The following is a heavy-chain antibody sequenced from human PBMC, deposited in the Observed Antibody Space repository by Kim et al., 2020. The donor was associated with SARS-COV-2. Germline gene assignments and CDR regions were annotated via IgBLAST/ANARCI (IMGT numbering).Heavy chain of an antibody. CDR3: ARGLAAAGIHFDY. D-gene: IGHD6-13*01. CDR2: ISSRGHYI. Sequence: GGSLRLSCAASGFTFSAYVMNWVRQAPGKGLEWVSSISSRGHYIYYADSIKGRFTISRYNTNNSLFLQMDSLRADDTAIYYCARGLAAAGIHFDYWGQGTLVTVSS. CDR1: GFTFSAYV. J-gene: IGHJ4*02. V-gene: IGHV3-21*01.